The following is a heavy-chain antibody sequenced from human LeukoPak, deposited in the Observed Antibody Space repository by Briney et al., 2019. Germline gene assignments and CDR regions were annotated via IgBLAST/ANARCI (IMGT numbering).Heavy chain of an antibody. J-gene: IGHJ3*02. V-gene: IGHV1-8*03. CDR1: GYTFTSYD. D-gene: IGHD2-2*01. CDR2: MNPNSGNT. Sequence: ASVKVSCKASGYTFTSYDINWVRRAAGQGLEWMGWMNPNSGNTGYAQKFQGRVTITRNTSISTAYMELSSLRAEDTAVYYCARVVEGAFDIWGQGTMVTVSS. CDR3: ARVVEGAFDI.